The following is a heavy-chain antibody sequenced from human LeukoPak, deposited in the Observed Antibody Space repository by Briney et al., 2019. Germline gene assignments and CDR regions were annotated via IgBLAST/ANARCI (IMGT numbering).Heavy chain of an antibody. CDR2: IKSKTDGGTT. Sequence: GRSLRLSCAASGFTFSNAWMSWVRQAPGKGLEWVGRIKSKTDGGTTDYAAPVKGRFTISRDDSKNTLYLQMNSLKTEDTAVYYCTTERWGDNRPSDYWGQGTLVTVSS. J-gene: IGHJ4*02. CDR1: GFTFSNAW. V-gene: IGHV3-15*01. D-gene: IGHD3-22*01. CDR3: TTERWGDNRPSDY.